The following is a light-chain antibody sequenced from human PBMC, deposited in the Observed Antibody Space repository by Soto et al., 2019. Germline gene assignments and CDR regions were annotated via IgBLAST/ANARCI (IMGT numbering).Light chain of an antibody. J-gene: IGLJ1*01. Sequence: QSALTRSASVSGSPGQSITISCTGTSSDVGGYNYVSWYQQHPGKAPKLMIYEVSNRPSGVSNRFSGSKSGNTASLTISGLQAEDEADYYCSSYTSSSNRLSGNGTKVTFL. CDR2: EVS. CDR3: SSYTSSSNRL. CDR1: SSDVGGYNY. V-gene: IGLV2-14*01.